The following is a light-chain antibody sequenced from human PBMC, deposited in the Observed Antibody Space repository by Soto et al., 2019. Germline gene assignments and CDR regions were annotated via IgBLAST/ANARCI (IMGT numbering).Light chain of an antibody. CDR2: RAS. CDR3: QQSRT. Sequence: VMTQSPATLSVSQGERATLSCRASQNVGGSVAWYQQKPGQAPRLLIYRASTRATGIPARFSGSGSGTEFTLTISSLQSEDFAVYYCQQSRTFAQGTKVDIK. CDR1: QNVGGS. J-gene: IGKJ1*01. V-gene: IGKV3-15*01.